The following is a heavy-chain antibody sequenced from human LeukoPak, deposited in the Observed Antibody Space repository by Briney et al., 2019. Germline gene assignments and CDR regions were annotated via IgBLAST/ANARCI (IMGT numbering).Heavy chain of an antibody. Sequence: PGGSLRLSCAASGFTFDHYAMHLVRQAPGKGLEWFSHISGDGSSTYYADSLKGRFTISRGNSKNSLSLQMNSLRAEDTALYYCAKDIGRTPNACDIWGQGTKVTISS. D-gene: IGHD1-1*01. J-gene: IGHJ3*02. V-gene: IGHV3-43*02. CDR3: AKDIGRTPNACDI. CDR1: GFTFDHYA. CDR2: ISGDGSST.